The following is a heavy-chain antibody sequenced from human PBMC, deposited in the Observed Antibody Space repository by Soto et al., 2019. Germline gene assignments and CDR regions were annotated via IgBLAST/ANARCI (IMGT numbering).Heavy chain of an antibody. D-gene: IGHD6-6*01. Sequence: EVQLVESGGGLVQPGGSLRLSCAASGFTFSNYWMSWVRQAPGKGLEWVANIKEDGSEKYYEDSVKGRCSISRDNAKNSLYLQMNRLRAEDTAVYYCATSSCDSSSHWGQGTLVTVSS. CDR3: ATSSCDSSSH. CDR1: GFTFSNYW. V-gene: IGHV3-7*01. CDR2: IKEDGSEK. J-gene: IGHJ1*01.